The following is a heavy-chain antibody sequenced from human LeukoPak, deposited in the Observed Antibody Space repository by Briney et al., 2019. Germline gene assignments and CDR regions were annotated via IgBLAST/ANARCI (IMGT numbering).Heavy chain of an antibody. CDR1: DVSISSGDYY. CDR3: ASLWQYQLLSNGMDV. Sequence: SQTLSLTCTVSDVSISSGDYYWSWIRQPPGKGLEWIGEINHSGSTNYNPSLKSRVTISVDTSKNQFSLKPSSVTAADTAVYYCASLWQYQLLSNGMDVWGQGTTVTVSS. V-gene: IGHV4-30-4*01. CDR2: INHSGST. J-gene: IGHJ6*02. D-gene: IGHD2-2*01.